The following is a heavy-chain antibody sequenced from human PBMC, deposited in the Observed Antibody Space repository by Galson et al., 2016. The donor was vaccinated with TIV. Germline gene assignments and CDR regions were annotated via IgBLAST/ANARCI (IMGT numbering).Heavy chain of an antibody. CDR2: ITGSGGHS. V-gene: IGHV3-23*01. J-gene: IGHJ4*02. D-gene: IGHD1-14*01. Sequence: SLRLSCATSGFTFSDYAVAWVRQAPTKGLEWVSVITGSGGHSYYADSVKGRFTIFRDNSQGTVILQMSSLRVEDTAVYFCAKGARFGQPFHFDYWGQGALVAVSS. CDR3: AKGARFGQPFHFDY. CDR1: GFTFSDYA.